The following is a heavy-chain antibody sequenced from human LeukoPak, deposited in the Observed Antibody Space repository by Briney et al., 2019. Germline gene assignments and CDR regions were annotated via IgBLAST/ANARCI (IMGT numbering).Heavy chain of an antibody. CDR3: ARVLLVGAILDDFDY. CDR2: VYYDGST. D-gene: IGHD1-26*01. V-gene: IGHV4-59*01. Sequence: PSETLSLTCTVSGASISSYYWTWIRQPPGKGLEWIGYVYYDGSTNYNPSLKSRVTISLDTSKSQFSLNLTSVTPADTAVYYCARVLLVGAILDDFDYWGQGTLVTVSS. CDR1: GASISSYY. J-gene: IGHJ4*02.